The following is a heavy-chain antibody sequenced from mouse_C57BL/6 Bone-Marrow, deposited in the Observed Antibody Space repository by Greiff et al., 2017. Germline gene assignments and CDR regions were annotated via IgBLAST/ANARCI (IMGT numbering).Heavy chain of an antibody. CDR1: GFTFSSYG. J-gene: IGHJ2*01. V-gene: IGHV5-6*01. Sequence: EVQLVESGGDLVKPGGSLKLSCAASGFTFSSYGMSWVRQTPDKRLEWVATISSGGSYTYYPDSVKGRFTISRDNAKNTLYLQLSSLKSEDTAMYYCARVGYGKGGYFDYWGQGTTLTVSS. CDR3: ARVGYGKGGYFDY. D-gene: IGHD2-1*01. CDR2: ISSGGSYT.